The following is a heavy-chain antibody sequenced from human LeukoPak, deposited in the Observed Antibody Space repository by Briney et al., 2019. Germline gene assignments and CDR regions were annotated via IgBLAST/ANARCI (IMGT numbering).Heavy chain of an antibody. J-gene: IGHJ4*02. CDR1: GGSISSGDYY. D-gene: IGHD3-16*02. Sequence: SQTLSLTCTVSGGSISSGDYYWSWIRQPPGKGLEWIGYISYSGSTNYNPSLKSRVTISVDTSKNQFSLKLSSVTAADTAVYYCAKYVWGSYPTFEDYWGQGTLVTVSS. V-gene: IGHV4-61*08. CDR3: AKYVWGSYPTFEDY. CDR2: ISYSGST.